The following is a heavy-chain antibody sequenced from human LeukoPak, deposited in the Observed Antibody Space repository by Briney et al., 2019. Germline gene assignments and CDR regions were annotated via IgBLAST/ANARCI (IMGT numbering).Heavy chain of an antibody. J-gene: IGHJ4*02. CDR2: INHSGST. D-gene: IGHD6-19*01. CDR1: GGSISSSSYY. Sequence: TPSETLSLTCTVSGGSISSSSYYWGWIRQPPGKGLEWIGEINHSGSTNYNPSLKSRVTISVDTSKNQFSLKLSSVTAADTAVYYCARGRVRVAGCDYWGQGTLVTVSS. V-gene: IGHV4-39*07. CDR3: ARGRVRVAGCDY.